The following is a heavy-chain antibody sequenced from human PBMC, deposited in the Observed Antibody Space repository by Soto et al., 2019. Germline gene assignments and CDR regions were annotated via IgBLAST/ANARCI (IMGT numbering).Heavy chain of an antibody. CDR2: VSTNNANT. Sequence: GPEVKMPGASVKVSCKTSGYSFSAYGLSWLRQAPGQRPEWMGWVSTNNANTNYAQKFQGRVTMTTDTSTTTTYMELRSLRSDDTAVYYCARELNTESSAYYSFAYWGQGTLVTVSS. CDR1: GYSFSAYG. J-gene: IGHJ4*02. V-gene: IGHV1-18*01. CDR3: ARELNTESSAYYSFAY. D-gene: IGHD3-22*01.